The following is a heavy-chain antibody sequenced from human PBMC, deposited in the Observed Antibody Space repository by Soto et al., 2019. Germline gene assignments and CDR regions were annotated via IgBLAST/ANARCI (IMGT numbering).Heavy chain of an antibody. CDR1: GFSVISTY. J-gene: IGHJ6*02. CDR3: ARGGQVRGGMDV. CDR2: IYSGGST. V-gene: IGHV3-53*01. D-gene: IGHD2-15*01. Sequence: EVQLVESGGGLIQPGGSLRLSCAAYGFSVISTYMSWFRQAPGKGLEWVSFIYSGGSTYYADSVKGRFTVSRDNSKNTLYLQMNSLRAEDTAVYYCARGGQVRGGMDVWGQGTTVTVSS.